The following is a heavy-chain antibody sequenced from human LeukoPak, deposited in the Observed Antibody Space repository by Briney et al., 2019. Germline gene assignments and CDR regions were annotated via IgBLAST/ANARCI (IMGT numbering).Heavy chain of an antibody. D-gene: IGHD6-6*01. CDR3: ARDRYRTSLFDY. V-gene: IGHV3-23*01. J-gene: IGHJ4*02. CDR2: ISGSGGSA. CDR1: GFTFSSYA. Sequence: PGGSLRLSCAASGFTFSSYAMSWVRQAPGKGLEWVSAISGSGGSAYYADSVKGRFTISRDNAKNSLFLQMNSLRAEDTAVYYCARDRYRTSLFDYWGQGTLVTVSS.